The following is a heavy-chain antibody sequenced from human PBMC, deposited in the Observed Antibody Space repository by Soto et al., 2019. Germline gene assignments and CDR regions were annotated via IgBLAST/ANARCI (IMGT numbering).Heavy chain of an antibody. V-gene: IGHV5-51*01. CDR3: ARRYCSSTTCAVDRYYYGMDV. D-gene: IGHD2-2*01. Sequence: GESLKISCKGSGYDFTNYWIGWVRQTPGKSLEWMGIIHPGDSDTRYSLSFQGQVTISADKSISTAYLQWSSLKASDTAMYYCARRYCSSTTCAVDRYYYGMDVWCQGPSVTLSS. CDR1: GYDFTNYW. CDR2: IHPGDSDT. J-gene: IGHJ6*02.